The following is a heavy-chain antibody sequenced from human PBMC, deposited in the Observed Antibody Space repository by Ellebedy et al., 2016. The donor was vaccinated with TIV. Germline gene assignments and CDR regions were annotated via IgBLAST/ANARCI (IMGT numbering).Heavy chain of an antibody. Sequence: GGSLRLSXSASGFTFSSYAMHWVRQAPGKGLEYVSAISSNGGSTYYADSVKGRFTISRDNSKNTLYLQMSSLRAEDTAVYYCVGPLGDGYNLPLGNWGQGTLVTVSS. CDR2: ISSNGGST. CDR1: GFTFSSYA. D-gene: IGHD5-24*01. J-gene: IGHJ4*02. CDR3: VGPLGDGYNLPLGN. V-gene: IGHV3-64D*06.